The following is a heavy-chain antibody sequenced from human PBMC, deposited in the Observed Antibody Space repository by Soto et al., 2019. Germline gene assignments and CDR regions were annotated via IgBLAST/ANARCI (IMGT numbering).Heavy chain of an antibody. CDR1: GYTFTGYY. D-gene: IGHD2-15*01. J-gene: IGHJ3*02. Sequence: ASVKVSCKASGYTFTGYYMHWVRQAPGQGLEWMGWINPNSGDTNYAQKFQGRVTMTRDTSISTAYMELSRLRSDDTAVYYCAAELYSGGRCCSFDIWGQGTMVTVSS. CDR3: AAELYSGGRCCSFDI. V-gene: IGHV1-2*02. CDR2: INPNSGDT.